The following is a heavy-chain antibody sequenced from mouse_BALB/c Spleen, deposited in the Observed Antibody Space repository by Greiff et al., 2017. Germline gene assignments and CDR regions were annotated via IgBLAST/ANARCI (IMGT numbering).Heavy chain of an antibody. V-gene: IGHV1-5*01. CDR1: GYSFTSYW. CDR2: IYPGNSDT. J-gene: IGHJ2*01. CDR3: TRDGSSYRYFDY. Sequence: VQLQQSGTVLARPGASVKMSCKASGYSFTSYWMHWVKQRPGQGLEWIGAIYPGNSDTSYNQKFKGKAKLTAVTSASTAYMELSSLTNEDSAVYYCTRDGSSYRYFDYWGQGTTLTVSS. D-gene: IGHD1-1*01.